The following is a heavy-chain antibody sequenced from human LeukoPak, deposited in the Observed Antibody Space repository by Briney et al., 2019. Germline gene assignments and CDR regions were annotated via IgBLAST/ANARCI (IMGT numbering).Heavy chain of an antibody. J-gene: IGHJ4*02. Sequence: GGSLRLSCGASGFTFSSYGMHWVRQAPGKGLEWVAFVRYDGSNKYYADSVKGRFTISRDNSKNTLYLQMNSLRAEDTAVYYCAKGLRKHIVGVTEHYFDYWGQGTLVTVSS. CDR1: GFTFSSYG. V-gene: IGHV3-30*02. D-gene: IGHD1-26*01. CDR3: AKGLRKHIVGVTEHYFDY. CDR2: VRYDGSNK.